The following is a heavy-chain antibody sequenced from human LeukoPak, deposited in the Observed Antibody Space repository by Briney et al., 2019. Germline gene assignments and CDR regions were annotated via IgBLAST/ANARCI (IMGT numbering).Heavy chain of an antibody. CDR3: ARLGLFNWFDP. CDR1: GFSLTSHGMR. Sequence: SGPTLVKPTQTLTLTCTFSGFSLTSHGMRVVWIRQPPGKGLEWIGYIYTSGSTNYNPSLKSRVTISVDTSKNQFSLKLSSVTAADTAVYYCARLGLFNWFDPWGQGTLVTVSS. D-gene: IGHD3-22*01. V-gene: IGHV4-4*09. CDR2: IYTSGST. J-gene: IGHJ5*02.